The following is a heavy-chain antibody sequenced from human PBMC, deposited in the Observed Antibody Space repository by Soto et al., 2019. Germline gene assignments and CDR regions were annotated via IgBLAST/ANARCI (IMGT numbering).Heavy chain of an antibody. CDR1: SVSNAW. CDR2: IKSKNDGGTT. J-gene: IGHJ5*02. CDR3: TTDGLYYYDSSEGA. Sequence: SVSNAWMNWVRQAPGKGLEWVGRIKSKNDGGTTDYAAPVKGRFTISRDDSKNTLYLQMNSLQTEDTAVYYCTTDGLYYYDSSEGAWGQGTLVTVSS. D-gene: IGHD3-22*01. V-gene: IGHV3-15*07.